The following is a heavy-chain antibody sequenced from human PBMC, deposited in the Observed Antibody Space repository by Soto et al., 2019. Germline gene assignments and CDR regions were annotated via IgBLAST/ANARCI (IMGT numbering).Heavy chain of an antibody. CDR2: INPSGGST. J-gene: IGHJ4*02. V-gene: IGHV1-46*01. Sequence: ASVKVSCKASGYTFTSYYMHWVRQAPGQGLEWMGIINPSGGSTSYAQKFQGRVTMTRDTSTSTVYMELSSLRSEDTAVYYCARSHKRYYDFWSGASDYWGQGTRVTVSS. D-gene: IGHD3-3*01. CDR3: ARSHKRYYDFWSGASDY. CDR1: GYTFTSYY.